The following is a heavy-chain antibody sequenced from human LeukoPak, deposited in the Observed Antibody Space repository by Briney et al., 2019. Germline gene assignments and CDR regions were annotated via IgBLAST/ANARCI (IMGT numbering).Heavy chain of an antibody. J-gene: IGHJ6*02. CDR2: INSDGSEG. V-gene: IGHV3-7*03. D-gene: IGHD2-15*01. Sequence: GGSLRLSCAVSGFTFSGFWMSWSRQAPGKGLEWVASINSDGSEGYYADVVKGRFTISRDNAKNFLYLQMNSLRAEDTALYYCARGSCSGDRCYYGMDVWGQGTTVTVSS. CDR1: GFTFSGFW. CDR3: ARGSCSGDRCYYGMDV.